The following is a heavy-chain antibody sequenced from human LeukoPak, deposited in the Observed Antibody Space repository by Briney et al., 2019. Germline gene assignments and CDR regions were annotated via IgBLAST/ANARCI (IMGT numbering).Heavy chain of an antibody. CDR1: GGSFSGYY. CDR2: INHSGST. CDR3: ARSRAPITMIVPSGENWFDP. V-gene: IGHV4-34*01. D-gene: IGHD3-22*01. Sequence: SETLSLTCAVYGGSFSGYYWSWIRQPPGKGLEWIGEINHSGSTNYNPSLKSRVTISVDTSKNQFSLKLSSVTAADTAVYYCARSRAPITMIVPSGENWFDPWGQGTLVTVSS. J-gene: IGHJ5*02.